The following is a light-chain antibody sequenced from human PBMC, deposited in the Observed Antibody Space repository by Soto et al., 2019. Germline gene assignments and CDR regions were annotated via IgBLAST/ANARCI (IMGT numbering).Light chain of an antibody. CDR3: SSYTSIGTVV. CDR1: SSDVGDYNY. V-gene: IGLV2-14*01. J-gene: IGLJ2*01. Sequence: QSALTQPASVSGSPGQSITISCTGTSSDVGDYNYVSWYQQHPDKAPKLMIYEVSNRPSGVSSRFSGSKSGNTASLTISGLQAEDEAYYYCSSYTSIGTVVFGGGTQLTVL. CDR2: EVS.